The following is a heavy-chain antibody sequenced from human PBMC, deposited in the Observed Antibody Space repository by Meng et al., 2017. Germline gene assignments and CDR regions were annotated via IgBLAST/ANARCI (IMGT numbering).Heavy chain of an antibody. Sequence: GESLKISCAASGFTFSSYSMNWVRQAPGKGLEWVSSISSSSSYIYYADSVKGRFTISRDNAKNSLYLQMNSLRAGDTAVYYCATANCGDTAMYRWVPNSSSCPDYYYYGMDVWGQGTMVTVSS. CDR3: ATANCGDTAMYRWVPNSSSCPDYYYYGMDV. V-gene: IGHV3-21*01. CDR1: GFTFSSYS. CDR2: ISSSSSYI. J-gene: IGHJ6*02. D-gene: IGHD5-18*01.